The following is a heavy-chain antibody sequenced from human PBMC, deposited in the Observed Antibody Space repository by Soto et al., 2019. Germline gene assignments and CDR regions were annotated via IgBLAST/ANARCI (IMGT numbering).Heavy chain of an antibody. CDR3: ARLYCSGGSCYPRYYYYYMDV. CDR2: IYYSGST. V-gene: IGHV4-59*01. CDR1: GGSISSYY. D-gene: IGHD2-15*01. Sequence: SETLSLTCTVSGGSISSYYWSWIRQPPGKGLEWIGYIYYSGSTNYNPSLKSRVTISVDTSKNQFSLKLSSVTAADTAVYYCARLYCSGGSCYPRYYYYYMDVWGKGTTVTVSS. J-gene: IGHJ6*03.